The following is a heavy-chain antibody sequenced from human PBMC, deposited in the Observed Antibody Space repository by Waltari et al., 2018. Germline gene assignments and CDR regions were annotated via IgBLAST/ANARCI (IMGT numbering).Heavy chain of an antibody. CDR2: INHSGST. J-gene: IGHJ4*02. D-gene: IGHD1-20*01. CDR3: ARGGGSLTGKNFDY. Sequence: QVQLQQWGAGLLKPSETLSLTCAVYGGSFSGYYWSWIRQPPGKGLEWIGEINHSGSTNYNPSLKSRVTISVDTSKNQFSLKLSSVTAADTAVYYCARGGGSLTGKNFDYWGQGTLVTVSS. V-gene: IGHV4-34*01. CDR1: GGSFSGYY.